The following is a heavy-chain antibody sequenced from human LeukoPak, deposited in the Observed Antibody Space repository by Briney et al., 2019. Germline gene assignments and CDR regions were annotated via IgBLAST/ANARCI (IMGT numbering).Heavy chain of an antibody. V-gene: IGHV3-48*04. D-gene: IGHD4-23*01. CDR3: ARVNSNDYFDY. CDR1: GFTFSSYA. J-gene: IGHJ4*02. CDR2: ISSSGSTI. Sequence: GGSLRLSCAASGFTFSSYAMSWVRQAPGKGLEWVSYISSSGSTIYYADSVKGRFTISRDNAKNSLYLQMNSLRAEDTAVYYCARVNSNDYFDYWGQGTLVTVSS.